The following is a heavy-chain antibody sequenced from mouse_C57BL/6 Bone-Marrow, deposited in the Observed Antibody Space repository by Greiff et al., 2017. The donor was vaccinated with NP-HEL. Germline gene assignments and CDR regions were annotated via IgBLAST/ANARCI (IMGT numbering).Heavy chain of an antibody. CDR2: SRNKANDYTT. CDR3: ARAPYGNYLDY. V-gene: IGHV7-1*01. D-gene: IGHD2-1*01. J-gene: IGHJ2*01. Sequence: EVMLVESGGGLVQSGRSLRLSCATSGFTFSDFYMEWVRQAPGKGLEWIAASRNKANDYTTEYSASVKGRFIVSRDTSQSLLYLQMNALRAEDTAIYYCARAPYGNYLDYWGQGTTLTVSS. CDR1: GFTFSDFY.